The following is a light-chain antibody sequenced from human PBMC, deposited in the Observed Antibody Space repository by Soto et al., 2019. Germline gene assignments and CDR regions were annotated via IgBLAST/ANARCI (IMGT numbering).Light chain of an antibody. CDR2: WAS. Sequence: IVMTQSTDSLAVSLGERATINCKSSQSILSSSNNKNYLAWYQKKPGQPPKLLIYWASSRESGFPDRFSGSGSGTDYTLAISGLEAEDVAVYYCQHYYSAPLTFGGGTAVEIK. J-gene: IGKJ4*01. CDR3: QHYYSAPLT. CDR1: QSILSSSNNKNY. V-gene: IGKV4-1*01.